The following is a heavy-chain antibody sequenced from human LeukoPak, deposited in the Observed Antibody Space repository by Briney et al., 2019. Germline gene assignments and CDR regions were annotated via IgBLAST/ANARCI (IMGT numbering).Heavy chain of an antibody. D-gene: IGHD2-2*01. J-gene: IGHJ3*02. CDR2: IYYSGST. Sequence: SETLSLTCTVSGGSISSSSYYWGWIRQPPGKGLEWIGSIYYSGSTYYNPSLKSRVTISVDTSKNQFSLKLSSVTAADTAVYYCARGSADIVVVPAAGNAFDIWGQGTMVTVSP. CDR3: ARGSADIVVVPAAGNAFDI. CDR1: GGSISSSSYY. V-gene: IGHV4-39*07.